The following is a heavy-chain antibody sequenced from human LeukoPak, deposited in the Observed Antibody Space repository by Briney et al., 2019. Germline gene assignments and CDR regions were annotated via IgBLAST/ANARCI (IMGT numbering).Heavy chain of an antibody. CDR3: ARGEYDSSGYYFFDY. Sequence: SETLSLTCAVYGGSFSGYYWSWIRQPPGKGLEWIGEINHSGSTYYNPSLKSRVTISVDTSKNQFSLKLSSVTAADTAVYYCARGEYDSSGYYFFDYWGQGTLVTVSS. CDR2: INHSGST. CDR1: GGSFSGYY. V-gene: IGHV4-34*01. D-gene: IGHD3-22*01. J-gene: IGHJ4*02.